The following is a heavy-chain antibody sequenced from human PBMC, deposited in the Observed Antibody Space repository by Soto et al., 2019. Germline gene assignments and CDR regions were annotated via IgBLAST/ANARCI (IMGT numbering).Heavy chain of an antibody. V-gene: IGHV3-30*18. CDR1: GFTFSSYG. Sequence: QVQLVESGGGVVQPGRSLRLSCAASGFTFSSYGMHWVRQAPGKGLEWVAVISYDGNNKYYADSVKGRCTISRDNSKNTLYLQMNCLRTEDTAVYYCEKDKLNSRDSSAYPDYWGQGTVVTVSS. CDR2: ISYDGNNK. CDR3: EKDKLNSRDSSAYPDY. J-gene: IGHJ4*02. D-gene: IGHD3-22*01.